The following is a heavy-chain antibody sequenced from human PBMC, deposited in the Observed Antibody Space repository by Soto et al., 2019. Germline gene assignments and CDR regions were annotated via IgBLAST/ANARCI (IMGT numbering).Heavy chain of an antibody. CDR1: GGSFSADD. CDR2: INHSGST. Sequence: SETLSLTCAVYGGSFSADDWSGIRQPPGKGLEWIGEINHSGSTNYNPSLKSPVTISVDTSKNQFSLKLRSVTAAATAVYYCARSCSTRAAQTPSSFAYWGPGPLVTGS. D-gene: IGHD2-2*01. J-gene: IGHJ4*02. V-gene: IGHV4-34*01. CDR3: ARSCSTRAAQTPSSFAY.